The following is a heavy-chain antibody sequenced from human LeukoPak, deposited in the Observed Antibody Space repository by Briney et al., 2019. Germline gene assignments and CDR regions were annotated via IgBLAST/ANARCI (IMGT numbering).Heavy chain of an antibody. D-gene: IGHD3-22*01. CDR2: ISSSSSYI. CDR3: AKERYDSSGYYYDPFDY. J-gene: IGHJ4*02. CDR1: GFTFSSYS. V-gene: IGHV3-21*01. Sequence: GGSLRLSCAASGFTFSSYSMNWVRQAPGKGLEWVSSISSSSSYIYYADSVKGRFTISRDNAKNTLYLQMNSLRAEDTAVYYCAKERYDSSGYYYDPFDYWGQGTLVTVSS.